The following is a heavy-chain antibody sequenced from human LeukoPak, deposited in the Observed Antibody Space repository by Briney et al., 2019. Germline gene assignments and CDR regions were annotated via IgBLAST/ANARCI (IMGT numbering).Heavy chain of an antibody. Sequence: SETLSLTCAVSGGPSSGYFWSWIRQSSGKGLEWIGEIHNSGTTNYNPSLNSRVTISEDTSKNQFYLNLSSVTAADTAVYYCASSSFDFDYWGQGTLVTVSS. CDR2: IHNSGTT. CDR3: ASSSFDFDY. D-gene: IGHD6-13*01. CDR1: GGPSSGYF. V-gene: IGHV4-34*01. J-gene: IGHJ4*02.